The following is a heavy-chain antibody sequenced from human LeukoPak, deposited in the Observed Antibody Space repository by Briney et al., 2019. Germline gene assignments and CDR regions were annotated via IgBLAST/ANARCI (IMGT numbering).Heavy chain of an antibody. V-gene: IGHV3-23*01. Sequence: GGSLRLSCAASGFTFSTFAMIWVRQPPGKGLKWVSSIFPSGGEIHYADSVRGRFTISRDNSKSTLSLQMNSLRAEDTAIYYCATYRQVLLPFESWGQGTLVTVSS. CDR1: GFTFSTFA. CDR2: IFPSGGEI. J-gene: IGHJ4*02. D-gene: IGHD2-8*02. CDR3: ATYRQVLLPFES.